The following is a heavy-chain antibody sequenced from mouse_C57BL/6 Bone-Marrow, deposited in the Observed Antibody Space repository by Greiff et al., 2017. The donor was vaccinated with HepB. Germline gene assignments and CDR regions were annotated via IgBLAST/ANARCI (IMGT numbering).Heavy chain of an antibody. J-gene: IGHJ2*01. V-gene: IGHV1-64*01. CDR3: TRGGINNYRDY. Sequence: QVQLQQPGAELVKPGASVKLSCKASGYTFTSYWMHWVKQRPGQGLEWIGMIHPNSGSTNYNEKFKSKATLTVNTSSSTAYLQLSSLTSEDTAVYYCTRGGINNYRDYWGQGTTLTVSS. CDR2: IHPNSGST. D-gene: IGHD1-1*01. CDR1: GYTFTSYW.